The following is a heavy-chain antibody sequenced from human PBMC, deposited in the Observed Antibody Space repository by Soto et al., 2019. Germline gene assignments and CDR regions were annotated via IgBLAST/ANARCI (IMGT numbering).Heavy chain of an antibody. J-gene: IGHJ4*02. D-gene: IGHD2-2*01. Sequence: EVQLLESGGGLVQPGGFLRLSCAVSGFTFSSYAMTWVRQAPGKRLEWLSVISSTGSTYSADSVKGRFTISRDNSKSILYLQMNSLRVEDTAVYYCAKVGSTAWYHNSYFDYWRQGTLVTVSS. CDR3: AKVGSTAWYHNSYFDY. CDR2: ISSTGST. V-gene: IGHV3-23*01. CDR1: GFTFSSYA.